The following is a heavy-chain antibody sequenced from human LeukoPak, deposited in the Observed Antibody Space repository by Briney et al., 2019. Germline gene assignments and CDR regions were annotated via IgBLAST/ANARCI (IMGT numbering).Heavy chain of an antibody. Sequence: SETLSLTCTVSGGSISSYYWSWIRQPPGKGLEWIGYIYYSGSTNYNPYLKSRVTISVDTSKNQFSLKLSSVTAADTAVYYCARHRRPHGDGSSWYSCDYWGQGTLVTVSS. D-gene: IGHD6-13*01. CDR1: GGSISSYY. CDR2: IYYSGST. V-gene: IGHV4-59*08. CDR3: ARHRRPHGDGSSWYSCDY. J-gene: IGHJ4*02.